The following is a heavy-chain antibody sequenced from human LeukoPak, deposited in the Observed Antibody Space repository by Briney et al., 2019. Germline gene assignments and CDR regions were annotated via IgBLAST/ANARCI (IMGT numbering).Heavy chain of an antibody. D-gene: IGHD3-16*02. CDR2: INHSGST. Sequence: SQTLSLTCAVYGGSFSGYYWSWIRQPPGKGLEWIGEINHSGSTNYNPSLKSRVTISVDTSKNQFSLKLSSVTAADTAVYYCARGNPKNDYIWGSYRSWFDPWGQGTLVTVSS. CDR1: GGSFSGYY. V-gene: IGHV4-34*01. CDR3: ARGNPKNDYIWGSYRSWFDP. J-gene: IGHJ5*02.